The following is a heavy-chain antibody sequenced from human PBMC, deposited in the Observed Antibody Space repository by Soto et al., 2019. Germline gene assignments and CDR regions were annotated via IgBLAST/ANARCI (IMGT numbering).Heavy chain of an antibody. CDR3: AHGSCSSADCYPNPYLDY. D-gene: IGHD2-2*01. J-gene: IGHJ4*02. Sequence: QITLKESGPTLVKPTQTLTLTCTFSGFSLSTTAEGVGWIRQPPGKALEWVALIYWDDDERHSPSLKRRLTITKDTRYTQVVITMTNVDPVDTATYYCAHGSCSSADCYPNPYLDYWGQGILVTVSS. CDR2: IYWDDDE. CDR1: GFSLSTTAEG. V-gene: IGHV2-5*02.